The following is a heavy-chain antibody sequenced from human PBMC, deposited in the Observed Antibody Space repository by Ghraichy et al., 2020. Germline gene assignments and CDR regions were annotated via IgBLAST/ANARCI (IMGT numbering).Heavy chain of an antibody. CDR1: GYTFTSYA. V-gene: IGHV1-3*01. D-gene: IGHD1-26*01. Sequence: ASVKVSCKASGYTFTSYAMHWVRQAPGQRLEWMGWINAGNGNTKYSQKFQGRVTITRDTSASTAYMELSSLRSEDTAVYYCARLKWELLSMDYWGQGTLVTVSS. J-gene: IGHJ4*02. CDR2: INAGNGNT. CDR3: ARLKWELLSMDY.